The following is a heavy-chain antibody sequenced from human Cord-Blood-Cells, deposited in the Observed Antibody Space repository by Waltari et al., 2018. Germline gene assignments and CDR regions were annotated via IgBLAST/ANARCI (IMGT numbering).Heavy chain of an antibody. CDR2: IRSKANSYAT. J-gene: IGHJ4*02. CDR3: TRFRLNNFDY. V-gene: IGHV3-73*02. CDR1: GFTFSGSA. Sequence: EVQLVESGGGLVQPGGSLKLSCAASGFTFSGSAMPWARQASGKGLEWVGRIRSKANSYATAYAASVKGRFTISRDDSKNTAYLQMNSLKTEDTAVYYCTRFRLNNFDYWGQGTLVTVSS. D-gene: IGHD3-9*01.